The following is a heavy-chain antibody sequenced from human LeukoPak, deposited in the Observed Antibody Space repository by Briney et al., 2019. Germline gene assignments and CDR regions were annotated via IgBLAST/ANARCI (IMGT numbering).Heavy chain of an antibody. CDR3: ARGRTHSGTYYYGSGSRRYYYGMDV. D-gene: IGHD3-10*01. J-gene: IGHJ6*02. CDR2: INHSGGT. CDR1: GGSFSGYY. Sequence: SETLSLTCAVYGGSFSGYYWSWIRQPPGKGLEWIGEINHSGGTNYNPSLKSRVTISVDTSKNQFSLKPSSVTAADTAVYYCARGRTHSGTYYYGSGSRRYYYGMDVWGQGTTVTVSS. V-gene: IGHV4-34*01.